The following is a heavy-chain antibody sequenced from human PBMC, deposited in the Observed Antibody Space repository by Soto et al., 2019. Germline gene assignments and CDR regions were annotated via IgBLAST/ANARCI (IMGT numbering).Heavy chain of an antibody. CDR1: GFTFDNYA. CDR2: ITSNSGSI. V-gene: IGHV3-9*01. J-gene: IGHJ4*02. CDR3: AKDLGDGYNTGLDC. Sequence: EVQLVESGGGLVQPGRSLRLSCAASGFTFDNYAMHWLRQAPGKGLEWVSTITSNSGSIGYADSVKGRFTISRDNAKNSLYLQINRLRAEDTAVYYCAKDLGDGYNTGLDCWGQGSLVTVSS. D-gene: IGHD5-12*01.